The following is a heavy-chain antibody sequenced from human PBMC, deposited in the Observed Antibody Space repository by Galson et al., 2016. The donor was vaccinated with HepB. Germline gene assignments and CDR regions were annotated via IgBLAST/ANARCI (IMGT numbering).Heavy chain of an antibody. CDR3: ARDGSCYNPQYSPLDI. D-gene: IGHD3-10*01. V-gene: IGHV3-53*01. Sequence: SLRLSCAASGFNVDTYYLGWVRQAPGKGLEWVSVILKSGGTSVADSVRGRFSISRDNSKNTVYLQMNSLRAEDTAVYYCARDGSCYNPQYSPLDIWGQGTTVIVSS. J-gene: IGHJ6*02. CDR1: GFNVDTYY. CDR2: ILKSGGT.